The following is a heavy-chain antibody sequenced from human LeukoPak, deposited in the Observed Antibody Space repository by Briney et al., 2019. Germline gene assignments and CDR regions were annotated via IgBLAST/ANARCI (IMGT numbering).Heavy chain of an antibody. CDR2: ISAYNGNT. V-gene: IGHV1-18*04. Sequence: ASVKVSCKASGYTFTGYYMHWVRQAPGQGLEWMGWISAYNGNTNYAQKLQGRVTMTTDTSTSIAYMELRSLRSDDTAVYYCARVLAYYDSSGYSFDYWGQGTLVTVSS. D-gene: IGHD3-22*01. CDR3: ARVLAYYDSSGYSFDY. J-gene: IGHJ4*02. CDR1: GYTFTGYY.